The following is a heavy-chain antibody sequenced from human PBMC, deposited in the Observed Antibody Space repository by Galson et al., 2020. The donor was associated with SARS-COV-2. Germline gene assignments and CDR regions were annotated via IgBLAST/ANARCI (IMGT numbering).Heavy chain of an antibody. V-gene: IGHV4-31*03. CDR3: ARDRNCSGGSCAYFDY. CDR1: GGSISSGGYY. CDR2: IYYSGST. Sequence: SETLSLTCTVSGGSISSGGYYCSWILQHPGKGLEWIGYIYYSGSTYYNPSLKSRVTISVDTSKNQFSLQLSSVTAADTAVYYCARDRNCSGGSCAYFDYWGQGTLVTVSS. D-gene: IGHD2-15*01. J-gene: IGHJ4*02.